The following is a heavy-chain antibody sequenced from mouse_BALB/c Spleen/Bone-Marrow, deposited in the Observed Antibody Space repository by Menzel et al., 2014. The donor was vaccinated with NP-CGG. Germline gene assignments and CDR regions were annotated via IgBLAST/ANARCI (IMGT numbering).Heavy chain of an antibody. CDR1: GFTFSSFG. D-gene: IGHD2-14*01. CDR2: ISSGSSTI. Sequence: EVQRVESGGGLVQPGGSRKLSCAASGFTFSSFGMHWVRQAPEKGLERVAYISSGSSTIYYADTVKGRFTISRDNPKNTLFLQMTSLRSEDTAMYYCARGRYDEYFDVWGAGTTVTVSS. CDR3: ARGRYDEYFDV. V-gene: IGHV5-17*02. J-gene: IGHJ1*01.